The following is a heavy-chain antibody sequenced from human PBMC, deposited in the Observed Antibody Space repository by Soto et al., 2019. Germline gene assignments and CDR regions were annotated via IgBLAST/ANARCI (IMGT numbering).Heavy chain of an antibody. CDR2: IWYDGTNA. D-gene: IGHD3-10*01. CDR1: GLAFSDFG. J-gene: IGHJ4*02. V-gene: IGHV3-33*01. Sequence: QVQLVQSGGGVVQPGKSLRLSCAVSGLAFSDFGMHWVRQAPGKGLEWVAVIWYDGTNAYYADSAKGRFSVSRDNSKNTLYLGMNSLRAEDSAVYFCARDPLLIGGPSGRMGGYFDFWGQGELVTVSS. CDR3: ARDPLLIGGPSGRMGGYFDF.